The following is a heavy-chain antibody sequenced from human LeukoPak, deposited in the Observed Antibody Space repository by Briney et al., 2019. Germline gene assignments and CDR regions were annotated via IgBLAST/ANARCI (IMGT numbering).Heavy chain of an antibody. CDR1: GFTFSSYS. D-gene: IGHD3-22*01. CDR2: ISSSSSTI. Sequence: GGSLRLSCAASGFTFSSYSMNWVRQAPGKGLEWVSYISSSSSTIYYADSVKGRFTISRDNAKNSLYLQMNSLRAEDTAVYYCARDPSYYDSSGYYFSVAFDIWGQGTMVTVSS. J-gene: IGHJ3*02. V-gene: IGHV3-48*04. CDR3: ARDPSYYDSSGYYFSVAFDI.